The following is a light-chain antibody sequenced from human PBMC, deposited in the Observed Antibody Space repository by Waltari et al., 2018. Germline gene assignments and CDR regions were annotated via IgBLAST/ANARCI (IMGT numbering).Light chain of an antibody. CDR2: EVT. Sequence: QSALTQPPSASGSPGQSVTIPCTGTSRDVGFYDHVSWFQQHPGRAPRLLVYEVTNRPPGVPPRVSGSKSGNPASLTVSGLQDEDEAAYYCSSDAGSNTMIFGGGTKVTVL. CDR1: SRDVGFYDH. V-gene: IGLV2-8*01. CDR3: SSDAGSNTMI. J-gene: IGLJ2*01.